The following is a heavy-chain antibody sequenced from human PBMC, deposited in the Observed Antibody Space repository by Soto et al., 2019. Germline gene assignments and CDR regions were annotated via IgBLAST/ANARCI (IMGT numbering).Heavy chain of an antibody. CDR1: GSTFSSYA. V-gene: IGHV3-30-3*01. J-gene: IGHJ2*01. D-gene: IGHD2-21*02. CDR3: ARDYAGVTDL. Sequence: QVQLVESGGGVVQPGRSLRLSCAASGSTFSSYAMHWVRQAPGKGLEWVAVISYDGSNKYYADSVKGRFTISRDNSKNTLYLQMNSLRAEDTAVYYCARDYAGVTDLWGRGTLVTVSS. CDR2: ISYDGSNK.